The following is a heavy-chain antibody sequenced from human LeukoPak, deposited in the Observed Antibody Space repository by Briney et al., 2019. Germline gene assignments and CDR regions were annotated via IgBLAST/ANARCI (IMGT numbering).Heavy chain of an antibody. CDR2: INSDGIST. J-gene: IGHJ4*02. V-gene: IGHV3-74*01. Sequence: GGSLRLSCAASGFTFGNYWMHWVRQAPGKGLVWVSRINSDGISTTYADSVKGRFTVSRDNARETVYLQMHSLRAEDTAVYYCARVSAYRYGSGSYYYFDNWGQGTLVAVSS. CDR1: GFTFGNYW. D-gene: IGHD3-10*01. CDR3: ARVSAYRYGSGSYYYFDN.